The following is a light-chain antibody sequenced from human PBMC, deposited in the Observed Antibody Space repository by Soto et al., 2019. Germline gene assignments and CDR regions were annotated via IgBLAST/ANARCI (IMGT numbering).Light chain of an antibody. CDR2: AAS. V-gene: IGKV1-39*01. CDR3: QQSYTLSPLT. J-gene: IGKJ4*01. CDR1: QSISKY. Sequence: DIQMTQSPSSLSASVGDRVTITCRASQSISKYLNWYQQKPGKAPKLLIYAASTLQSGVPSRFSGSESGTEFTLTISRLQPEDSATYYCQQSYTLSPLTFGGGTKVEIK.